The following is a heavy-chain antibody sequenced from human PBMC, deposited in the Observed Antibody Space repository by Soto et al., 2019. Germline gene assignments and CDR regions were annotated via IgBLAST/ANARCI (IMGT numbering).Heavy chain of an antibody. CDR2: IGISGDT. V-gene: IGHV3-13*04. CDR3: ARGQEVGAHFFDS. J-gene: IGHJ4*02. CDR1: GFTFSKFD. D-gene: IGHD2-15*01. Sequence: GGSLRLSCEASGFTFSKFDMHWVRQPTGKGLEWVSTIGISGDTYYAVSVKGRFTISRDNAKNSLSLQMNSLRAGDTALYFCARGQEVGAHFFDSWGQGTQVTSPQ.